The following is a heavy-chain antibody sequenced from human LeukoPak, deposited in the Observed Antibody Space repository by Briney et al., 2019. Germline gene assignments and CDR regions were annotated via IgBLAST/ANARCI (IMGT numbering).Heavy chain of an antibody. CDR3: ARRISGYDASDY. CDR1: GGTFSSYA. V-gene: IGHV1-69*13. Sequence: GASVKVSCKASGGTFSSYAISWVRQAPGQGLEWMGGIIPIFGTANYAQKFQGRVTITADESTSTAYMELSSLRSEDTAVYYCARRISGYDASDYWGQGTLVTVSS. CDR2: IIPIFGTA. D-gene: IGHD5-12*01. J-gene: IGHJ4*02.